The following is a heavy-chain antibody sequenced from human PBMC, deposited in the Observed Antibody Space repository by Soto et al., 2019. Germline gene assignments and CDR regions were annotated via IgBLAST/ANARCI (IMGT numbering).Heavy chain of an antibody. J-gene: IGHJ5*02. D-gene: IGHD2-21*01. Sequence: SETLSLTCTVSGGSVSGVDYFWSWIRQSPGKGLEWIGYIYYTGITHLNPSLKSRLTMAVDTSKNEFSLRLTSVSAADTAVYFCAREERKGIISWFDPWGQGTPVTVSS. CDR3: AREERKGIISWFDP. CDR2: IYYTGIT. CDR1: GGSVSGVDYF. V-gene: IGHV4-30-4*01.